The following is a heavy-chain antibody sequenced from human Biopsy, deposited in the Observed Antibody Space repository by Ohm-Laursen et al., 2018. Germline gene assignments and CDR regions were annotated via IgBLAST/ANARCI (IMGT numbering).Heavy chain of an antibody. V-gene: IGHV3-30*18. CDR2: IFYDGSNT. CDR3: VKDRYNYTPIGGFSMDV. CDR1: GFIFSTYT. J-gene: IGHJ6*02. Sequence: SLRLSCAASGFIFSTYTMNWVRQAPGKGLAWVAFIFYDGSNTYYADSVKGRFTISRDNSRDTLYLQMSSLRAEDTAVYYCVKDRYNYTPIGGFSMDVWGQGTTVTVSS. D-gene: IGHD5-18*01.